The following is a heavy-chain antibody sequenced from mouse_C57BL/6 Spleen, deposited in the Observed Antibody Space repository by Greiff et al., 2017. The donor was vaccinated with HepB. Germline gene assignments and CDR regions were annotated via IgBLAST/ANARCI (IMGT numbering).Heavy chain of an antibody. CDR2: ISSGSSTI. CDR3: ARGALYYGSSLDY. D-gene: IGHD1-1*01. CDR1: GFTFSDYG. V-gene: IGHV5-17*01. Sequence: EVKLMESGGGLVKPGGSLKLSCAASGFTFSDYGMHWVRQAPEKGLEWVAYISSGSSTIYYADTVKGRFTISRDNAKNTLFLQMTSLRSEDTAMYYCARGALYYGSSLDYWGQGTTLTVSS. J-gene: IGHJ2*01.